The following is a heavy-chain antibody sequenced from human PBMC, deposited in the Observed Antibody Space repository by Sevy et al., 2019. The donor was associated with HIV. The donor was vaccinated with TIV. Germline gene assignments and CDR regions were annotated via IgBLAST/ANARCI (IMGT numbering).Heavy chain of an antibody. V-gene: IGHV3-21*03. CDR1: GFTFRSYS. CDR3: ATGPPDGSYDYFDS. CDR2: ISGLSNYI. J-gene: IGHJ4*02. D-gene: IGHD1-26*01. Sequence: GGSLRLSCAASGFTFRSYSMNWVRQAPGKGLEWVSAISGLSNYIYYAESLKGRFIISRDNAKNTLYLQINSLRADDSAVYYCATGPPDGSYDYFDSWGQGTRVTVTS.